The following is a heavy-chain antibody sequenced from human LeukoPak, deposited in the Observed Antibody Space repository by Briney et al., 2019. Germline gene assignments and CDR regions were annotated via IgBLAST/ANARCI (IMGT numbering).Heavy chain of an antibody. D-gene: IGHD6-19*01. CDR3: ARRHSSGWFYY. Sequence: SETLSLTCTVSGGSISSYYWSWIRQPAGKGLEWIGRIYTSGSTNYNPSLKSRVTMSVDTSKNQFSLKVNSVTAADTAVYYCARRHSSGWFYYWGQGTLVTVSS. J-gene: IGHJ4*02. V-gene: IGHV4-4*07. CDR1: GGSISSYY. CDR2: IYTSGST.